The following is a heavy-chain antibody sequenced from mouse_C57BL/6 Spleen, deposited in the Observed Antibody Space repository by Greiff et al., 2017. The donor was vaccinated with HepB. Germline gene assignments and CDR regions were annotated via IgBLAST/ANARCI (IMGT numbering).Heavy chain of an antibody. J-gene: IGHJ3*01. D-gene: IGHD2-3*01. V-gene: IGHV1-50*01. Sequence: VQLQESGAELVKPGASVKLSCKASGYTFTSYWMQWVKQRPGQGLEWIGEIDPSDSYTNYNQKFKGKATLTVDTSSSTAYMQLSSLTSEDSAVYYCARYDPFAYWGQGTLVTVSA. CDR1: GYTFTSYW. CDR3: ARYDPFAY. CDR2: IDPSDSYT.